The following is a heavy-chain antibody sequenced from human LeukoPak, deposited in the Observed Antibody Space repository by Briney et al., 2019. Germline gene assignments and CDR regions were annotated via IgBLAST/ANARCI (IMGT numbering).Heavy chain of an antibody. J-gene: IGHJ3*02. CDR1: GGTFSSYA. V-gene: IGHV1-69*01. CDR3: ARDRVVDRGENGFSSVDAFDI. D-gene: IGHD3-10*01. CDR2: IIPIFGTA. Sequence: SVKVSCKASGGTFSSYAISWVRQAPGQGLEWMGGIIPIFGTANYAQKFQGRVTITADESTSTAYMELSSLRSEDTAVYYCARDRVVDRGENGFSSVDAFDIWGQGTMVTVSS.